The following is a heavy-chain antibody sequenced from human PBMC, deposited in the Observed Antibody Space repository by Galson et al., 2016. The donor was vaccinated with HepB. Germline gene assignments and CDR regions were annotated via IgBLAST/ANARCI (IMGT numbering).Heavy chain of an antibody. CDR2: ISHSGNYK. CDR3: AKEYESYYYDTSGLQ. CDR1: GFTFRNHA. Sequence: SLRLSCAASGFTFRNHAMTWVRQAPGKGLEWVSTISHSGNYKHYADSVKGRLTISRDSSKNTVYLQMNSLRVEDTAIYYCAKEYESYYYDTSGLQWGQGTLVAVSS. D-gene: IGHD3-22*01. V-gene: IGHV3-23*01. J-gene: IGHJ4*02.